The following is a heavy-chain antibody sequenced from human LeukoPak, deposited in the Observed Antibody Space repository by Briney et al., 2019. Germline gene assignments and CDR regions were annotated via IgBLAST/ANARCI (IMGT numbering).Heavy chain of an antibody. CDR1: GGSISSSSYY. Sequence: SETLSLTCTVSGGSISSSSYYWGWIRQPPGKGLEWIGSIYYSGSTYYNPSLKSRVTISVDTSKNQFSLKLSSVTAADTAVYYCARQFRLVTAPFDPWGQGTLVTVSS. V-gene: IGHV4-39*01. J-gene: IGHJ5*02. CDR3: ARQFRLVTAPFDP. D-gene: IGHD2-21*02. CDR2: IYYSGST.